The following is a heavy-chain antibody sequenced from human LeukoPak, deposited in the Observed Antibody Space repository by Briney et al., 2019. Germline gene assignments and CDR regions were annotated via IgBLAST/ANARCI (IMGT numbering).Heavy chain of an antibody. Sequence: GGSLRLSCAASGFTFSSYTMNWVRQAPGKGLEWVSYISSTSSTIYYAASVKGRFIISRDNAKNSLYLQMNSLRAEDTAVYYCARDRSVRSSIVVVGGFDPWGQGILVTVSS. CDR3: ARDRSVRSSIVVVGGFDP. J-gene: IGHJ5*02. CDR1: GFTFSSYT. V-gene: IGHV3-48*01. CDR2: ISSTSSTI. D-gene: IGHD2-2*01.